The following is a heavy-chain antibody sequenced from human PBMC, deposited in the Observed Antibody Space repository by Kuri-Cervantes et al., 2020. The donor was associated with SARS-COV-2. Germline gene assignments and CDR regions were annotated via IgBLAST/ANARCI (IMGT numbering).Heavy chain of an antibody. CDR2: INPNSGGT. V-gene: IGHV1-2*04. CDR1: GYTFTGYY. Sequence: ASVKVSCKASGYTFTGYYMHWVRQAPGQGLEWMGWINPNSGGTNYAQKFQGWVTMTRDTSISTAYMELSSLRSEDTAIYYCVIYPSTGHYYAMDVWGQGTTVTVSS. J-gene: IGHJ6*02. D-gene: IGHD4-11*01. CDR3: VIYPSTGHYYAMDV.